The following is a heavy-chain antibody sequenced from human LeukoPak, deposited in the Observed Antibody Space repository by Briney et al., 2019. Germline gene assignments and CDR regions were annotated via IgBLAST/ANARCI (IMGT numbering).Heavy chain of an antibody. CDR1: GGSISRYY. J-gene: IGHJ5*02. CDR2: IYYSGST. CDR3: ARSEGYSYGYWFDP. D-gene: IGHD5-18*01. Sequence: PSETLSLTCTVPGGSISRYYWSWIRQPPGKGLEWIGYIYYSGSTNYNPSLKSRVTISVDTSKNQFSLKLSSVTAADTAVYYCARSEGYSYGYWFDPWGQGTLVTVSS. V-gene: IGHV4-59*01.